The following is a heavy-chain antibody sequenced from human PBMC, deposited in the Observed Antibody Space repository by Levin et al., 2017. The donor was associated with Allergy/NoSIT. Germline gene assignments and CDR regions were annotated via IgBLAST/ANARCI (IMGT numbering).Heavy chain of an antibody. CDR3: ARQGLGLYNGMDV. V-gene: IGHV4-59*08. CDR1: GGSISRYY. J-gene: IGHJ6*02. Sequence: PSETLSLTCTVSGGSISRYYWSWIRQSPGKGLEWIGYIYYSGSTNYNPSLKSRVTISVDTSKNQFSLRLNSVTAADTAVYYCARQGLGLYNGMDVWGQGTTVTVSS. D-gene: IGHD3/OR15-3a*01. CDR2: IYYSGST.